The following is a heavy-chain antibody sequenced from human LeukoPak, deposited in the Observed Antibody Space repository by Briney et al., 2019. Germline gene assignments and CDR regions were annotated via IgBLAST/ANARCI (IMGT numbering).Heavy chain of an antibody. V-gene: IGHV4-4*07. CDR2: IYTSGST. J-gene: IGHJ4*02. D-gene: IGHD3-10*01. CDR1: GGSISSYY. Sequence: SETLSLTCTVSGGSISSYYWSWIRQPAGKGLEWIGRIYTSGSTNYNPSLKSRVTISVDTSKNQFSLKLSSVTAADTAVYYCARDVLRFGELFTPDWGQGTLVTVSS. CDR3: ARDVLRFGELFTPD.